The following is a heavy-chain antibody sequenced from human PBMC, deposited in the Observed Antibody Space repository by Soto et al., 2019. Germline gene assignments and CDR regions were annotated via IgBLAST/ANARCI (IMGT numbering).Heavy chain of an antibody. V-gene: IGHV4-31*03. J-gene: IGHJ6*03. Sequence: QVQLQESGPGLVKPSQTLSLTCTVSGGSISSGGYYWSWIRQHPGKGLEWIGYIYYSGSTYYNPSLKSRVTISVDTSKNQFSLTLSSVTAADTAVYYCARDGEAYCTSTSCYTNYYYYMDVWGKGTTVTVSS. CDR3: ARDGEAYCTSTSCYTNYYYYMDV. CDR1: GGSISSGGYY. D-gene: IGHD2-2*02. CDR2: IYYSGST.